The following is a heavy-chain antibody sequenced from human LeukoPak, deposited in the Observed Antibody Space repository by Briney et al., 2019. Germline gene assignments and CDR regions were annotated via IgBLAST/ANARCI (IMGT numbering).Heavy chain of an antibody. J-gene: IGHJ4*02. CDR2: ISYDGSNK. Sequence: GGSLRLSCAASGFTFSSYGMHWVRQAPGKGLESVAVISYDGSNKYYADFVKGRFKISRDNSHTTLYLQMNSLRAEDTAVYYCAKDPRTKKEYYDSSVAQYYFDYWRQGTLVTVSS. V-gene: IGHV3-30*18. CDR3: AKDPRTKKEYYDSSVAQYYFDY. CDR1: GFTFSSYG. D-gene: IGHD3-22*01.